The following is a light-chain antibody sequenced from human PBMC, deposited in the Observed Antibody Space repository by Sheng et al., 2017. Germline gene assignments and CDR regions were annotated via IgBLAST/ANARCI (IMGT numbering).Light chain of an antibody. Sequence: YELTQPPAVSVSPGQTASITCSGDELENKYTACISRSXARPLYCSSIRIFTGPPGIPGRFSGSTLGTQPTLIISGTQALDEADYYCQAWDSSTLVVFGGGTRLTVL. CDR2: RI. CDR3: QAWDSSTLVV. V-gene: IGLV3-1*01. J-gene: IGLJ2*01. CDR1: ELENKY.